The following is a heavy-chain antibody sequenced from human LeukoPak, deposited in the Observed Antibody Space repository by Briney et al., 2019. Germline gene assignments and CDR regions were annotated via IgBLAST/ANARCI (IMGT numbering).Heavy chain of an antibody. CDR1: GGTFSSYA. Sequence: SVKVSCKASGGTFSSYAISWVRQAPGQGLEWMGGIIPIFGTANYAQKLQGRVTMSTDTSTSTAYMELRSLRSDDTAVYYCARKWCYYDSSGSCYFDYWGQGTLVTVSS. J-gene: IGHJ4*02. CDR3: ARKWCYYDSSGSCYFDY. V-gene: IGHV1-69*05. D-gene: IGHD3-22*01. CDR2: IIPIFGTA.